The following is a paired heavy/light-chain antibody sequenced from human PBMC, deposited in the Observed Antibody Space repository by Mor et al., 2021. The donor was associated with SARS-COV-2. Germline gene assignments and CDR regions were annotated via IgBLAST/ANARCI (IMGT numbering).Light chain of an antibody. CDR3: QQYNSYWT. Sequence: DIQMTQSPSTLSASVGDRVTITCRASQTISSWLAWYQQKPGKAPKLLIYKASSLESGVPSRFSGSGSGTEFTLTISSLQPDDFATYYCQQYNSYWTFGQGTKVEIK. J-gene: IGKJ1*01. CDR1: QTISSW. V-gene: IGKV1-5*03. CDR2: KAS.
Heavy chain of an antibody. CDR1: GYTFTRYG. CDR2: ISVYNGDT. D-gene: IGHD3-3*01. V-gene: IGHV1-18*04. CDR3: ARTIYTTSGYYDY. Sequence: QVQLVQSGAEVKKPGASVKVSCKASGYTFTRYGVSWVRQAPGQGLEWMGWISVYNGDTNYAQKFQGRVTMTSDTSTTTAYMELWSLRSDDTAVYYCARTIYTTSGYYDYWGQGTLVTVSS. J-gene: IGHJ4*02.